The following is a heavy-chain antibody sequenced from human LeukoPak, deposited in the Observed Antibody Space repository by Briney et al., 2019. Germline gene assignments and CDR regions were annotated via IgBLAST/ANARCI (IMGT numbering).Heavy chain of an antibody. D-gene: IGHD2-8*01. V-gene: IGHV3-7*01. CDR2: IKQDGSEK. CDR3: ARVSGGMLVEAFDI. CDR1: GFTFSSYW. Sequence: GGSLRLSCAASGFTFSSYWMSWVRQAPGKGLEWVANIKQDGSEKYYVDSVKGRFTISRDNAKNSLYLQMNSLRAEDTAVYYCARVSGGMLVEAFDIWGQGTMVTVSS. J-gene: IGHJ3*02.